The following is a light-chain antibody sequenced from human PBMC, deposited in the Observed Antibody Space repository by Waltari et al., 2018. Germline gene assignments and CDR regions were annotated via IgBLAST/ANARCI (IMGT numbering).Light chain of an antibody. CDR3: QQRSNWPLT. CDR1: QSVSSY. Sequence: EIVLTQYPATLSLSPGERVTLPCRASQSVSSYLAWYQQKPGQAPRLLIYDASNRATGIPARFSGSGSGTDFTLTISSLEPEDFAVYYCQQRSNWPLTFGGGTKVEIK. V-gene: IGKV3-11*01. J-gene: IGKJ4*01. CDR2: DAS.